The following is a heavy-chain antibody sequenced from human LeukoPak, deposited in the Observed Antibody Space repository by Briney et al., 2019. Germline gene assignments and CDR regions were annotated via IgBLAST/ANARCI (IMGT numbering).Heavy chain of an antibody. D-gene: IGHD6-13*01. CDR3: ARAKRYSSSWMDY. CDR2: IYYSGST. Sequence: SETLSLTCTVSGGSISSYYWSWIRQPPGKGLEWIGYIYYSGSTNYNPSLKSRVTISVDTSKNQFSLKLSSVTAADTAVYHCARAKRYSSSWMDYWGQGTLVTVSS. CDR1: GGSISSYY. V-gene: IGHV4-59*01. J-gene: IGHJ4*02.